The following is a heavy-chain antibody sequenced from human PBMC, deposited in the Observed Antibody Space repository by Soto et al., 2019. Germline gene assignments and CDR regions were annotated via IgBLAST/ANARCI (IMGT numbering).Heavy chain of an antibody. J-gene: IGHJ3*02. D-gene: IGHD3-9*01. CDR3: ARDLATRYFDWLPHAFDI. Sequence: QVQLVQSGAEVKKPGASVKVSCKASGYTFTSYGISWVRQAPGQGLEWMGWISAYNGNTNYAQKLQGRVTMTTDTSTSTAYMELRSLRSDDTAVYYCARDLATRYFDWLPHAFDIWGQGTMVTVSS. V-gene: IGHV1-18*01. CDR1: GYTFTSYG. CDR2: ISAYNGNT.